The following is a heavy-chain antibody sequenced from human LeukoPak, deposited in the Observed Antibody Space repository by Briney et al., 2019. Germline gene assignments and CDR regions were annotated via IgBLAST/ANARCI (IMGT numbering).Heavy chain of an antibody. V-gene: IGHV4-39*01. D-gene: IGHD4-11*01. CDR1: GGSISSSSYY. Sequence: PPETLSLTCTVSGGSISSSSYYWGWIRQPPGKGLEWIGSIYYSGSTYYNPSLKSRVTISVDTSKNQFSLKLSSVTAADTAVYYCARHVRTVTTWTILTYAFDIWGQGTMVTVSS. CDR3: ARHVRTVTTWTILTYAFDI. J-gene: IGHJ3*02. CDR2: IYYSGST.